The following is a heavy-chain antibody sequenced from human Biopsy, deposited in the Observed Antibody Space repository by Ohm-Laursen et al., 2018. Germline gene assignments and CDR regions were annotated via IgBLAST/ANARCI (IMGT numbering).Heavy chain of an antibody. V-gene: IGHV4-59*11. CDR2: ISYTGYT. J-gene: IGHJ4*02. CDR3: ARGSNDFGGLYFPR. Sequence: PSETLSLTCTVSGGSFTGHYWSWIRQLPGKGLEWIGHISYTGYTSYNASLKSRVTISVDTSRNHFSLRLSSLTAADTAVYYCARGSNDFGGLYFPRWGQGTLLTVSS. D-gene: IGHD4-23*01. CDR1: GGSFTGHY.